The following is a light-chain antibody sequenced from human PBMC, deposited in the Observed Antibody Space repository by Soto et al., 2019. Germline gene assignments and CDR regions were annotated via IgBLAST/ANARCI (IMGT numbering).Light chain of an antibody. CDR1: QGISNY. V-gene: IGKV1-33*01. J-gene: IGKJ5*01. CDR2: ESS. CDR3: QQNDNFPWT. Sequence: DIQLTQSPSSLSASVGDGVTITCQASQGISNYLNWYQHKPGKVPKLLIYESSNLATGVTSRFSGSGSGTHFTFSISSLQPEDIATYYCQQNDNFPWTFGQGTRLEIK.